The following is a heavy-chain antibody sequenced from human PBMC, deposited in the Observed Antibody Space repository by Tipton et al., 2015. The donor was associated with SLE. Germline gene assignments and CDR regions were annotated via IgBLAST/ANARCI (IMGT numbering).Heavy chain of an antibody. V-gene: IGHV4-39*06. CDR3: ARVGLVAPAAISSGFEY. Sequence: TLSLTCTVSGGSISSSSYYWGWIRQPPGKGLEWVGSIYYSGSTYYNPSLKSRVTISVDTSKNQFPLNLSSVTAPGPAVYYCARVGLVAPAAISSGFEYWGQGTLVTVSS. D-gene: IGHD2-2*02. J-gene: IGHJ4*02. CDR2: IYYSGST. CDR1: GGSISSSSYY.